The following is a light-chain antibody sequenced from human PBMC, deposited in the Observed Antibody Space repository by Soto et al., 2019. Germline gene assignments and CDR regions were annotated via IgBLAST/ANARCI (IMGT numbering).Light chain of an antibody. CDR1: SSDVGAFNY. Sequence: SVLSQPASVYGSPGHSIAISCIGTSSDVGAFNYVSWYQHHPGKAPQLIIYDVTSRPSGVSNRFSASKSGNTASLTISGLQAEHEADYYCSSYTTRTTEVFGTGTKVTVL. CDR2: DVT. J-gene: IGLJ1*01. CDR3: SSYTTRTTEV. V-gene: IGLV2-14*03.